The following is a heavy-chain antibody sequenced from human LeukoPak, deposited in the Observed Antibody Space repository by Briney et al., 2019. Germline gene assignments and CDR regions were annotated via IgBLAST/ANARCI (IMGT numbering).Heavy chain of an antibody. CDR1: GYTFTSYG. J-gene: IGHJ4*02. V-gene: IGHV1-18*01. CDR2: ISAYNGNT. D-gene: IGHD3-10*01. Sequence: ASVKVSCKASGYTFTSYGISWVRQAPGQGPEWMGWISAYNGNTNYAQKLQGRVTMTTDTSTSTAYMELRSLRSDDTAVYYCASTDGSGYYFDYWGQGTLVTVSS. CDR3: ASTDGSGYYFDY.